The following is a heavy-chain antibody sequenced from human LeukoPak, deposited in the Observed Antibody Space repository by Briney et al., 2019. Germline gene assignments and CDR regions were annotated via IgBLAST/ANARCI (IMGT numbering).Heavy chain of an antibody. J-gene: IGHJ4*02. CDR2: INFSGTT. Sequence: PSETLSLTSTVSGGSLTSYYWSWVRQPPGAGRGWMGYINFSGTTKYNSSFKSRVTISVDKSKNQFSLKLSSVTAADTAVYYCARDSSIWYRGAFDYWGQGTLVTVSS. V-gene: IGHV4-59*12. CDR3: ARDSSIWYRGAFDY. D-gene: IGHD6-13*01. CDR1: GGSLTSYY.